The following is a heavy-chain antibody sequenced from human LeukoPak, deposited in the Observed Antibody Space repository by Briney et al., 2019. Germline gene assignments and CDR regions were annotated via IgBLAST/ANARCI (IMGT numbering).Heavy chain of an antibody. V-gene: IGHV5-51*01. CDR1: GYNFITYW. CDR3: ARRDYYDSSGYSY. J-gene: IGHJ4*02. CDR2: ICSGDSDI. Sequence: GESLKISCKGSGYNFITYWIAWVRQMPGKGLEWMGIICSGDSDIRYSPSFQGQVTISADKSTSTAYLQWSSLKASDTAMYYCARRDYYDSSGYSYWGQGTLVTVSS. D-gene: IGHD3-22*01.